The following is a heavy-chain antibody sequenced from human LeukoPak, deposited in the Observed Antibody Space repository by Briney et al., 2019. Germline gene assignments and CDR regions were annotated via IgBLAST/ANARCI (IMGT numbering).Heavy chain of an antibody. CDR3: ANPGRYTSGWIFPPSFDY. D-gene: IGHD6-19*01. CDR1: GFTFSTHA. J-gene: IGHJ4*02. CDR2: VSTSGGNT. Sequence: GGSLRLSCAASGFTFSTHAMSWVRQAPGKGLEWVSTVSTSGGNTLYADSVKGRFTISRDNSKNTLFLQMNSLTVEDTAIYYCANPGRYTSGWIFPPSFDYWGQGTLVTVSS. V-gene: IGHV3-23*01.